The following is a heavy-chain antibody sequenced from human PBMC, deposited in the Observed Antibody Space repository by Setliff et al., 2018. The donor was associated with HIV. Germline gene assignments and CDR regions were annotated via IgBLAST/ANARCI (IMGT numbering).Heavy chain of an antibody. J-gene: IGHJ4*02. CDR3: ARGRWLQSAFDY. V-gene: IGHV1-69*10. D-gene: IGHD5-12*01. Sequence: SVKVSCKASGGTFSSYAISWVRQAPGQGLEWMGGIIPILNTANYAQVRDRVTVTTDTSTSTAYMELRSLRSDDTAVYYCARGRWLQSAFDYWGQGTLVTVSS. CDR2: IIPILNTA. CDR1: GGTFSSYA.